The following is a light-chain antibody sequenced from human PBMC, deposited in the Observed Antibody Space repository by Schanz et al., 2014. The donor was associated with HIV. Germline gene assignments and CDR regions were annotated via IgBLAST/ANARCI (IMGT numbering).Light chain of an antibody. CDR3: QQYSSPPYT. CDR2: RAS. CDR1: QSISGW. J-gene: IGKJ2*01. V-gene: IGKV1-5*03. Sequence: DIQMTQSPSTLSASVGDRVTITCRASQSISGWLAWNQQKPGKAPKLLIYRASSLQGGVPSRFSGSGSGTEFTLTISSLQPDDFATYYCQQYSSPPYTFGPGAKLEIK.